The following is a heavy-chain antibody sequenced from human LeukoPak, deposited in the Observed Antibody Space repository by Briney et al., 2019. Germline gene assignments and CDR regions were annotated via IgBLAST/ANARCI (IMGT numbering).Heavy chain of an antibody. J-gene: IGHJ5*02. V-gene: IGHV3-23*01. Sequence: GGSLRLSCAASGFTFSSYAMSWVRQAPGKGLEWVSAISGSGGSTYYADSVKGRFTISRDNSKNTLYLQMNSLRAEDTAVYYCAKVPMVRGVISWFDPWGQGTLVTVSS. D-gene: IGHD3-10*01. CDR3: AKVPMVRGVISWFDP. CDR2: ISGSGGST. CDR1: GFTFSSYA.